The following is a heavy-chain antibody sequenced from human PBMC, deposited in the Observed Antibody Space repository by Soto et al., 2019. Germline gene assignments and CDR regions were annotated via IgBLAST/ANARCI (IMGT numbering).Heavy chain of an antibody. D-gene: IGHD3-22*01. CDR2: ITSSSSTI. Sequence: WGSLRLSCVASGLTFRPYSMNWVRQAPGKGLEWISYITSSSSTIYYAGSVKGRFTISRDNAKNSLYLHMTSLRDEDTAVYYCATPPTDYYDSSAHLDYSTWGLGTLVTVSS. V-gene: IGHV3-48*02. CDR1: GLTFRPYS. CDR3: ATPPTDYYDSSAHLDYST. J-gene: IGHJ4*02.